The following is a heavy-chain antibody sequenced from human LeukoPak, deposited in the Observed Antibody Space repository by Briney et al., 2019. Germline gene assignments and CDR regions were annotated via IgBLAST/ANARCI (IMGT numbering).Heavy chain of an antibody. CDR2: IHYSGRT. J-gene: IGHJ6*03. CDR3: ARILARQFTSFSDSSPYTYYYMDV. Sequence: SETLSLTCTVSGGSISSGSYYWGWIRQPPGKGLEWIATIHYSGRTYYNPSLKSRGTISVDTSQNQFSLRLSSLTAADTAVYYCARILARQFTSFSDSSPYTYYYMDVWGKGTTVTVSS. CDR1: GGSISSGSYY. V-gene: IGHV4-39*07. D-gene: IGHD2/OR15-2a*01.